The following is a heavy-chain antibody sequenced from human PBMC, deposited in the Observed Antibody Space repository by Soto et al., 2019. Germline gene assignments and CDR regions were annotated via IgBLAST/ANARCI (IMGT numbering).Heavy chain of an antibody. CDR2: IYPGDSDT. CDR3: ARQIVATPNYYHYGMAV. D-gene: IGHD2-15*01. CDR1: GYSFTSYW. Sequence: PGESLKISCKGSGYSFTSYWIGWVRQMPGKGLEWMGIIYPGDSDTRYSPSFQGQVTISADKSISTAYLQWSSLKASDTAMYYCARQIVATPNYYHYGMAVWGQGTTVTVSS. J-gene: IGHJ6*02. V-gene: IGHV5-51*01.